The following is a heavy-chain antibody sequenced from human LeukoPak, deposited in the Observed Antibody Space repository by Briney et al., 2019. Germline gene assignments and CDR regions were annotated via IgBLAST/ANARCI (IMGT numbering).Heavy chain of an antibody. J-gene: IGHJ4*02. D-gene: IGHD4-17*01. V-gene: IGHV4-4*02. Sequence: SETLSLTCAVFGGSITSPYWWTWVRQSPGKGLEWIGEAYHTGSTNHNPSLKSRVTMSVDKSNNQFSLKLTSLTAADTAVYYCASRDDSGPYWGQGTLVTVSS. CDR3: ASRDDSGPY. CDR2: AYHTGST. CDR1: GGSITSPYW.